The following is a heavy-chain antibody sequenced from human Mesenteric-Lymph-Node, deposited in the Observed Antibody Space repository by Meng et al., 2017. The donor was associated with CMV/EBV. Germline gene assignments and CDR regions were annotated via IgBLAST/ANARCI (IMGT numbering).Heavy chain of an antibody. CDR3: VKGGVRFLAYFDY. D-gene: IGHD3-3*01. V-gene: IGHV3-23*03. CDR2: IYSGGGGP. J-gene: IGHJ4*02. Sequence: GESLKISCAASGFDFSTYAMGWVRQAPGKGLEWVSVIYSGGGGPYYTDSDKGRFTISRSNSKNTLSLEMNSLRAEDTAVYYCVKGGVRFLAYFDYWGQGTLVTVSS. CDR1: GFDFSTYA.